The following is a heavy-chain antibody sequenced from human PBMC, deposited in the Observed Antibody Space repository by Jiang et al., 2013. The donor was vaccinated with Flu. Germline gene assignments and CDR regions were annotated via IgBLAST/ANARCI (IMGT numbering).Heavy chain of an antibody. CDR3: ARDSGYSYGAAYFDP. V-gene: IGHV1-3*01. D-gene: IGHD5-18*01. CDR2: INSANGNT. CDR1: GYTFTTHA. Sequence: SGAEVKKPGASVKVSCKASGYTFTTHAMHWVRQAPGQRLEWMGWINSANGNTKYSQKFQGRVTMTRDTSASTVYMELSSLRSEDTAVFYCARDSGYSYGAAYFDPWGQGTLV. J-gene: IGHJ5*02.